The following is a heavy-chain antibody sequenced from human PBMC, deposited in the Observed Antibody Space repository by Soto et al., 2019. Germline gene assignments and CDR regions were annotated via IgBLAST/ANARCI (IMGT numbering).Heavy chain of an antibody. D-gene: IGHD1-7*01. CDR1: GYTFTNYG. CDR2: ISAYNGKT. CDR3: ARGGWNYGPGAFDL. V-gene: IGHV1-18*04. Sequence: QVQLVQSGTEVKTPGASVKVSCHASGYTFTNYGINWVRQAPGQGREWMAWISAYNGKTHHAPFVQDRVTMTTDTSTGTASMELTSLRSDDAAVYYCARGGWNYGPGAFDLWGQGTMVTVSS. J-gene: IGHJ3*01.